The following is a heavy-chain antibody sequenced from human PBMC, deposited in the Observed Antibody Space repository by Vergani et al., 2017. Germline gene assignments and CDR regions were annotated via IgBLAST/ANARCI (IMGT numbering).Heavy chain of an antibody. CDR3: AGGDPIYCSSTSCYFWPDALDI. Sequence: QVQLVQSGAEVKKPGSSVKVSCKASGGTFSSYTISWVRQAPGQGLEWMGRIIPIRGIANYAQKFQGRVTITADKSTSTAYMELSSLRSQDTAVSYCAGGDPIYCSSTSCYFWPDALDIWGQGTMVTVSS. D-gene: IGHD2-2*01. CDR2: IIPIRGIA. J-gene: IGHJ3*02. V-gene: IGHV1-69*02. CDR1: GGTFSSYT.